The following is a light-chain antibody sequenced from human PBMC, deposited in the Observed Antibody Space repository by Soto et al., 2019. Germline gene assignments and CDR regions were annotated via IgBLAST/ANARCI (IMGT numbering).Light chain of an antibody. Sequence: EIVMPQSPATLSLSPGERATLSWRASQSVSSNLAWYQQKPGQAPRLLIYGASIRATGIPARFSGSGSGTDFTLTISSLEPEDFAVYYCQQRSDWPPITFGQGTRLEIK. V-gene: IGKV3-11*01. CDR2: GAS. CDR1: QSVSSN. J-gene: IGKJ5*01. CDR3: QQRSDWPPIT.